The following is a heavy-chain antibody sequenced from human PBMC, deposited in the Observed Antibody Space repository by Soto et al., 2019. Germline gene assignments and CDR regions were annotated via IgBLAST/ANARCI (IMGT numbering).Heavy chain of an antibody. V-gene: IGHV3-23*02. Sequence: GGSLRLSCAASGLSFSNYAMNWVRQAPGKGLEWVSVISGTGGSADYEDSVKGRFTISRDNSKNTLYLQMNSLRAEDTAIYYCVKEGSGWYSRGCFDFWGRGTMATVSS. CDR1: GLSFSNYA. CDR2: ISGTGGSA. D-gene: IGHD6-19*01. CDR3: VKEGSGWYSRGCFDF. J-gene: IGHJ3*01.